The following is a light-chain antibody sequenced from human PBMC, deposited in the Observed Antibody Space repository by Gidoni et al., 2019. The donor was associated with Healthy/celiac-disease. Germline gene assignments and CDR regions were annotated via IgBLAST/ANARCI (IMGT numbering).Light chain of an antibody. CDR2: AAS. J-gene: IGKJ1*01. Sequence: DIQMTQSPSSLSASVGDRVTITCRASQSISSYLNWYQQKPGKAPKLLIYAASSLQSGVPSRFRVSGSGTDFTLTISSLQPEDFATYDCQQSYSTPPWTFGQXTKVEIK. CDR3: QQSYSTPPWT. CDR1: QSISSY. V-gene: IGKV1-39*01.